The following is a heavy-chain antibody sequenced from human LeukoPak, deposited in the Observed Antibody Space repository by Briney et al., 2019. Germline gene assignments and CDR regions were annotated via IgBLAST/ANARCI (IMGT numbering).Heavy chain of an antibody. D-gene: IGHD5-24*01. CDR3: ARGGLGYNFDY. CDR1: GFTFCSYA. Sequence: GGSLRLSCAASGFTFCSYAMHWVRQAPGKGLEWVAVISYDGSNKYYADSVKGRFTISRDNSKNTLYLQMNSLRAEDTAVYYCARGGLGYNFDYWGQGTLVTVSS. J-gene: IGHJ4*02. CDR2: ISYDGSNK. V-gene: IGHV3-30-3*01.